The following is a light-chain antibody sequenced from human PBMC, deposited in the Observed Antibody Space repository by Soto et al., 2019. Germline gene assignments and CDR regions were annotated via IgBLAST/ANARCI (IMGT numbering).Light chain of an antibody. V-gene: IGKV3-20*01. J-gene: IGKJ1*01. CDR1: QNIKSNY. CDR3: QQYGSSGT. CDR2: GAS. Sequence: ESVLTQSPGTLSLSPGERATLSCRASQNIKSNYLAWYRQNPGQAPRLLIYGASNRAAGVPDRFSGSGSGTDFTLTISRLEPEDFAVYYCQQYGSSGTFGQGTKVDI.